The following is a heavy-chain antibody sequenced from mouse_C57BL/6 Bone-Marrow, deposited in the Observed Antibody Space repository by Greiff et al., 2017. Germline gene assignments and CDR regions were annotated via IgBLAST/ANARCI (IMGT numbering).Heavy chain of an antibody. CDR1: GYTFTSYW. D-gene: IGHD4-1*01. J-gene: IGHJ2*01. V-gene: IGHV1-55*01. CDR2: IYPGSGST. CDR3: ARIPSGTRDY. Sequence: QVQLQQPGAELVKPGASVKMSCKASGYTFTSYWITWVKQRPGQGLEWIGDIYPGSGSTNYNEKLKSKATLTVDTSSSTAYMQRSSLTSEDSAVYYCARIPSGTRDYWGQGTTLTVSS.